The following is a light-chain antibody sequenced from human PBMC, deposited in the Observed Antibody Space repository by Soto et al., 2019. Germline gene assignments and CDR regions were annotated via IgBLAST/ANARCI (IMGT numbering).Light chain of an antibody. CDR2: GAS. V-gene: IGKV3-15*01. Sequence: EIVMTQSPATLSVSPGERATLSYRASQSVSSNLAWYQQKPGQAPRLLIYGASIRATGIPARFSGSGSGTEFTLTISSLQSEDFAVYYCQQYNNWTLTFGGGTKVEIK. CDR3: QQYNNWTLT. J-gene: IGKJ4*01. CDR1: QSVSSN.